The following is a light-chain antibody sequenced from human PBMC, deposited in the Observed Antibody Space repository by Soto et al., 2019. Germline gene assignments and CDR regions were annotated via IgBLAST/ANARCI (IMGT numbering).Light chain of an antibody. Sequence: DVVMTQSPLSLPVTLGQPASISCRSSQSLAYSDGNTYLNWFQQRPGQSPRRLIYKVSNRDSGVPDRFSGSGSSTDFTLKIRRVEAEDVGVYYCMQCTHWPPYTFGQGTKLEIK. CDR2: KVS. CDR1: QSLAYSDGNTY. J-gene: IGKJ2*01. CDR3: MQCTHWPPYT. V-gene: IGKV2-30*01.